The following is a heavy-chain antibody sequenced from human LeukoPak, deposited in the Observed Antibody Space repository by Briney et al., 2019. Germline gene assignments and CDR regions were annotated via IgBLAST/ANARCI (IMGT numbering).Heavy chain of an antibody. CDR3: ARANAVTTVLFDL. Sequence: SETLSLTCAAYGGSFSGYYWSWIRQPPGKGLEWLGEVNHGGGANYNPSLKSRVTMSVDTSKNHFSLELSSVTAADTAIYYCARANAVTTVLFDLWGRGTLVTVSS. J-gene: IGHJ2*01. CDR2: VNHGGGA. D-gene: IGHD4-17*01. V-gene: IGHV4-34*01. CDR1: GGSFSGYY.